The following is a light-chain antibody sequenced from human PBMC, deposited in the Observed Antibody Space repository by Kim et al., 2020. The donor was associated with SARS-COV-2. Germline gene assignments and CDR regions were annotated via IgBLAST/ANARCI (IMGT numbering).Light chain of an antibody. J-gene: IGLJ2*01. CDR2: DVS. Sequence: GQSTTLSCTGTSSDIGANNFVSWYQQHPGKAPKLMIYDVSDRPSGVSDRFSGSKSGNTASLTISGLQAEDEADYYCFSYTSSSTLVFGGGTKLTVL. V-gene: IGLV2-14*03. CDR1: SSDIGANNF. CDR3: FSYTSSSTLV.